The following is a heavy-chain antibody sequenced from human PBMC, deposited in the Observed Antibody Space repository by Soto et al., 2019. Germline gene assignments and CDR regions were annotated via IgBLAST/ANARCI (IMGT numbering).Heavy chain of an antibody. CDR2: ISGSGGST. J-gene: IGHJ4*02. V-gene: IGHV3-23*01. D-gene: IGHD3-3*01. Sequence: EGSLRLSCAASGFTFSSYAMSWVRQAPGKGLEWVSAISGSGGSTYYADSVKGRFTISRDNSKNTLYLQMNSLRAEDTAVYYCAKDVEGGNYDFWSGPFDYWGQGTLVTVS. CDR1: GFTFSSYA. CDR3: AKDVEGGNYDFWSGPFDY.